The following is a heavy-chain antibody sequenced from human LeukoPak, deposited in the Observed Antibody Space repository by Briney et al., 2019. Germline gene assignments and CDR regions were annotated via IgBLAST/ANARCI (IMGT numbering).Heavy chain of an antibody. CDR1: GFTFSNYA. D-gene: IGHD2-21*02. CDR2: INAGDFST. CDR3: AKSHHVTAIDY. V-gene: IGHV3-23*01. J-gene: IGHJ4*02. Sequence: GGSLRLSCAASGFTFSNYAMSWVRQAPGRRLEWVSAINAGDFSTYYAGSVKGRFTISRDNSKNTLYLQMNSLRADDTAVYYCAKSHHVTAIDYWGQGTLVTVSS.